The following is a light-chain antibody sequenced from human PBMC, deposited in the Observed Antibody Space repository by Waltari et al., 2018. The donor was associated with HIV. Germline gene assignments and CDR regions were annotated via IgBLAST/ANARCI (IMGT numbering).Light chain of an antibody. CDR2: DTT. V-gene: IGLV7-46*01. CDR3: LLSYSGARV. CDR1: TGDVTTGHS. J-gene: IGLJ3*02. Sequence: QAVVTQEPSLTVSPGGTVTLTCGPSTGDVTTGHSAYWFQQMPVQAPRLLIYDTTHKHSWTPARFSGSLPGGKAALTLSGAQPEDEAEYYCLLSYSGARVFGGGTKLTVL.